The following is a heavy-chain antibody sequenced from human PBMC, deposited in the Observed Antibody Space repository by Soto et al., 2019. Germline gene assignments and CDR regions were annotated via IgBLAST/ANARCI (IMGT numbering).Heavy chain of an antibody. CDR1: GFTLSSYA. V-gene: IGHV3-23*01. CDR2: ISGSGGST. CDR3: AKGKYSSGVGARDFHY. J-gene: IGHJ4*02. Sequence: EVQLLESGGGLVQPGGSLRLSCAASGFTLSSYAMNWVRQAPGKGLEWVSDISGSGGSTYYADSVKGRFTISRDNSKNTLYLQMNSLRAEDTAVYYCAKGKYSSGVGARDFHYWGQGTLVTVSS. D-gene: IGHD6-19*01.